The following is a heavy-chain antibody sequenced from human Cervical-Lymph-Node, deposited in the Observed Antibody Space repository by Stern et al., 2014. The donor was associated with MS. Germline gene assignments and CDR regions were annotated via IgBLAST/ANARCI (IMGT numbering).Heavy chain of an antibody. J-gene: IGHJ4*02. CDR2: ISTTGKTK. Sequence: VQLEESGGGSVKPGGSLRLSCAVSGFTFSDYHMHWIRQAPGKGLEWISNISTTGKTKYYADSVKGRFTISRDNAKNSLYLQMNSLRVEDTAVYYCVRASDPLFEYWGQGTLVTVSS. CDR1: GFTFSDYH. D-gene: IGHD2-21*02. V-gene: IGHV3-11*01. CDR3: VRASDPLFEY.